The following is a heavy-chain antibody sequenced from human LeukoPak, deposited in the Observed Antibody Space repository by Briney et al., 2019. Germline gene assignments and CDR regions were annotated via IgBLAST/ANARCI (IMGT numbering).Heavy chain of an antibody. CDR1: GYTFTSYY. CDR2: INPSGGST. CDR3: ARGGGAGIAVADTSGAFDI. Sequence: GASVKVSCKASGYTFTSYYMHWVRQAPGQGLEWMGIINPSGGSTSYAQKFQGRVTMTRDTSTSTVYTELSSLRSEDTAVYYCARGGGAGIAVADTSGAFDIWGQGTMVTVSS. J-gene: IGHJ3*02. D-gene: IGHD6-19*01. V-gene: IGHV1-46*01.